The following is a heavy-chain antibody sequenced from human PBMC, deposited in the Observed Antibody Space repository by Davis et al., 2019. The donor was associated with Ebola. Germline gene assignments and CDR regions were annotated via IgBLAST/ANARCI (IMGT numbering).Heavy chain of an antibody. CDR2: IRSKANSYAT. Sequence: GGSLRLSCAASGFTFSSYAMHWVRQASGKGLEWVGRIRSKANSYATAYAASVKGRFTISRDDSKNTAYLQMNSLKTEDTAVYYCTQSGSRDYWGQGTLVTVS. J-gene: IGHJ4*02. CDR3: TQSGSRDY. D-gene: IGHD1-26*01. V-gene: IGHV3-73*01. CDR1: GFTFSSYA.